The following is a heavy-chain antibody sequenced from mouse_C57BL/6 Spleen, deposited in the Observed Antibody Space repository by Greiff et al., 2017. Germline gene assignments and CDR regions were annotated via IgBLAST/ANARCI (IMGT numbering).Heavy chain of an antibody. CDR1: GYTFTSYW. CDR2: IDPSDSYT. Sequence: QVQLQQPGAELVMPGASVKLSCKASGYTFTSYWMHWVKQRPGQGLEWIGEIDPSDSYTNYNQKFKGKSTLTVDKSSSTAYMQLSSLTSEDSAVYYCARGYDAWFAYWGQGTLVTVAA. D-gene: IGHD2-2*01. CDR3: ARGYDAWFAY. V-gene: IGHV1-69*01. J-gene: IGHJ3*01.